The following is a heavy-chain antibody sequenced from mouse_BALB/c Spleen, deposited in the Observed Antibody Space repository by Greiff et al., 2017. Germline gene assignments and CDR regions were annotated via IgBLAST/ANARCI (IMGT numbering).Heavy chain of an antibody. V-gene: IGHV5-17*02. Sequence: EVKVVESGGGLVQPGGSRKLSCAASGFTFSSFGMHWVRQAPEKGLEWVAYISSGTSTNYYADTVKGRFTISRDNPKNTLYLQMSSLKSEDTAMYYCARTAVRNAVDYWGKGTSVTVSS. D-gene: IGHD2-14*01. J-gene: IGHJ4*01. CDR1: GFTFSSFG. CDR3: ARTAVRNAVDY. CDR2: ISSGTSTN.